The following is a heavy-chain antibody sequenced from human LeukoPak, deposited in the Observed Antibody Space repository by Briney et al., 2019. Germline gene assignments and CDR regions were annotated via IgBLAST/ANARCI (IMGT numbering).Heavy chain of an antibody. CDR3: ARVGIVVVPAAISLGWFDP. CDR1: GYTFTSYG. Sequence: ASVKFSCKASGYTFTSYGISWVRQAPGQGLEWMGWISAYNGNTNYAQKLQGRVTMTTDTSTSTAYMELRSLRSDDTAVYYCARVGIVVVPAAISLGWFDPWGQGTLVTVSS. V-gene: IGHV1-18*01. D-gene: IGHD2-2*03. J-gene: IGHJ5*02. CDR2: ISAYNGNT.